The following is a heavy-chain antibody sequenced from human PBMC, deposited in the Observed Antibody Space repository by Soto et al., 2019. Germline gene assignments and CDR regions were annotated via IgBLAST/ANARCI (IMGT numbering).Heavy chain of an antibody. J-gene: IGHJ5*02. D-gene: IGHD3-16*01. Sequence: PFATTCLSWSVAADSIIIRHFYWGWKRRPPGKGLEWIGSIFDLGSSYYNPSLKSRVTMSVDTSKNQFSLRLRAVTAADTALYCCARHSLSLLKTNWFDHWCDGILVSV. CDR3: ARHSLSLLKTNWFDH. CDR2: IFDLGSS. CDR1: ADSIIIRHFY. V-gene: IGHV4-39*01.